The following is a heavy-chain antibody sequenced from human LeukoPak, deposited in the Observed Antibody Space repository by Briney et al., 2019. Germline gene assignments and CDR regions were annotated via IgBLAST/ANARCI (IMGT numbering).Heavy chain of an antibody. D-gene: IGHD5-18*01. CDR3: ARDAWGYSYGYIFDY. V-gene: IGHV3-7*03. CDR2: INQDGSAK. CDR1: GFTFSSCA. Sequence: GGSLRVSCAASGFTFSSCAMSWARQTPGKGLEWVANINQDGSAKYYVDSVKGRFTISRDNAENSLCLQMNSLRAEDTAVYYCARDAWGYSYGYIFDYWGQGTLVTVSS. J-gene: IGHJ4*02.